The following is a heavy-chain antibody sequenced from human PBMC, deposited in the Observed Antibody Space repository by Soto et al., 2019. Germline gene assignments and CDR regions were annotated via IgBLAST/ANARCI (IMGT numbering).Heavy chain of an antibody. J-gene: IGHJ5*02. CDR2: IYPGDSDT. Sequence: GESLKISCKGSGYSFTNYWIGWVRQMPGKGLEWMGIIYPGDSDTRYSPSFQGQVTISADKSISTAYLQWSSLKASDTAMYYCARISGEAVGVNNFAHWGQGTLVTVSS. CDR1: GYSFTNYW. V-gene: IGHV5-51*01. D-gene: IGHD1-26*01. CDR3: ARISGEAVGVNNFAH.